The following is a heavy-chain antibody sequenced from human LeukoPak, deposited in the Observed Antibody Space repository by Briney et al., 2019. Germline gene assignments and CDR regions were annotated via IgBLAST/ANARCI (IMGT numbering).Heavy chain of an antibody. J-gene: IGHJ3*02. Sequence: GGSLRLSCAASGFTFSSYSMNWVRQAPGKGLEWVSSISSSSSYIYDADSVKGRFTISRDNAKNSLYLQMNSLRVEDTAVYYCARDNRDDRSGNIDDAFDIWGQGTMVTVSS. CDR2: ISSSSSYI. CDR1: GFTFSSYS. D-gene: IGHD3-22*01. V-gene: IGHV3-21*01. CDR3: ARDNRDDRSGNIDDAFDI.